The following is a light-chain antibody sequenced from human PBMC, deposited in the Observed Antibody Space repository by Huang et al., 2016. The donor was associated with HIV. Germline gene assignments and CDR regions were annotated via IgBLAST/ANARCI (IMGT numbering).Light chain of an antibody. CDR3: QQYNNWPPLLT. J-gene: IGKJ4*01. CDR1: QSISNN. Sequence: EIVLTQSPATLSLSPGERAALSCRATQSISNNLAWYQQKPGQSPRLLIDGASTRATGIPARFRGSGSGTEFTLTISSLQSEDFAVYYCQQYNNWPPLLTFGGGTKVEIK. CDR2: GAS. V-gene: IGKV3-15*01.